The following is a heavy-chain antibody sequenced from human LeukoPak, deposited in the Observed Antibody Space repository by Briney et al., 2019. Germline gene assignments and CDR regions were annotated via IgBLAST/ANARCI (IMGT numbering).Heavy chain of an antibody. J-gene: IGHJ4*02. Sequence: SETLSLTCTVSGGSISSYYWSWIRQPPGKGLEWIGYIYYSGSTNYNPSLKSRVTISVDTSKNQFSLKLSSVTAADTAVYYCAGAMPDGWYYGSGNYYRYWGQGTLVTVSS. V-gene: IGHV4-59*01. CDR3: AGAMPDGWYYGSGNYYRY. D-gene: IGHD3-10*01. CDR1: GGSISSYY. CDR2: IYYSGST.